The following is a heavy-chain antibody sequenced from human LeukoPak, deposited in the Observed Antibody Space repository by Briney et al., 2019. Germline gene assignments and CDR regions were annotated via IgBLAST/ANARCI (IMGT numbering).Heavy chain of an antibody. Sequence: PGGSLRLSCAASGFTFSNYWMNWVRQAPGKGLEWVAIIKQDGSEKRDVDSVKGRFTVPRDKPKNSRFLQTKSLRADDAAVYDCAIDDGWLQFDFWGQGTLVAVSS. J-gene: IGHJ4*02. D-gene: IGHD6-19*01. CDR2: IKQDGSEK. CDR3: AIDDGWLQFDF. CDR1: GFTFSNYW. V-gene: IGHV3-7*01.